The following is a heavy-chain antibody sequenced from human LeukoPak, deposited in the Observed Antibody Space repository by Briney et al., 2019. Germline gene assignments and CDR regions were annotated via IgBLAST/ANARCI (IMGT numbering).Heavy chain of an antibody. D-gene: IGHD3-10*01. CDR1: GFTFSNSA. CDR3: ARDEERITMVRGVINPNYYYYYAMDV. Sequence: PGRSLRLSCAACGFTFSNSAMHWVRQAPGKGLEWVAVISYDGTNKCYADSVKGRFTISRDNSKNTLYLQMNSLRAEDTAVYYCARDEERITMVRGVINPNYYYYYAMDVWGQGTTVTVSS. J-gene: IGHJ6*02. CDR2: ISYDGTNK. V-gene: IGHV3-30-3*01.